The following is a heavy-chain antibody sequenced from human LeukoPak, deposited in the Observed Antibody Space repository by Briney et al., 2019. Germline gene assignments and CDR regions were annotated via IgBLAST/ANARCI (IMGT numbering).Heavy chain of an antibody. CDR3: GRAITIFDYYYMDV. J-gene: IGHJ6*03. D-gene: IGHD3-3*01. CDR1: GDTFTTYD. V-gene: IGHV1-8*01. CDR2: MNPKSGNT. Sequence: GASVKVSCKAFGDTFTTYDINWVRQAPGQGLEWMGWMNPKSGNTVYAQKFQGRVIMTRDTSKSTAYMELSSLRSEDTAVYYCGRAITIFDYYYMDVWGKGSTVTVSS.